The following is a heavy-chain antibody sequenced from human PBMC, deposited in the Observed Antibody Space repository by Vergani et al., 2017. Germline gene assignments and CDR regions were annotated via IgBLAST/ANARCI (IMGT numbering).Heavy chain of an antibody. Sequence: EVQLVESGGGLVKPGGSLRLSCEVSGFTFSSYCMNWVRQAPGKGLEWVSSINSRSDYIYYADSVKGRFTISRDNAKNSIYLHMNSLRAEDTGVYFCARGGTGGSFDYWGQGILVTVSS. V-gene: IGHV3-21*01. CDR3: ARGGTGGSFDY. CDR2: INSRSDYI. CDR1: GFTFSSYC. D-gene: IGHD7-27*01. J-gene: IGHJ4*02.